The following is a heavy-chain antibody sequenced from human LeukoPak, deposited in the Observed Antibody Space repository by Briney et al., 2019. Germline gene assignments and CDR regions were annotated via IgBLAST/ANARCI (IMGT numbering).Heavy chain of an antibody. J-gene: IGHJ4*02. CDR3: ARRVWGAARN. CDR2: INHSGST. CDR1: GGSFSGYY. Sequence: PSETLSLTCAVYGGSFSGYYWSWIRQPPGKVLEWIGEINHSGSTNYNPSLKSRVTISVDTSKNQFSLKLSSVTAADTAVYYCARRVWGAARNWGQGTLVTVSS. V-gene: IGHV4-34*01. D-gene: IGHD3-16*01.